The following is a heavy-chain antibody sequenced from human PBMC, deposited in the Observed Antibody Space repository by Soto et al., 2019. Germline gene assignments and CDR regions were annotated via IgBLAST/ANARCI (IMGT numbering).Heavy chain of an antibody. CDR2: IHTTDGT. J-gene: IGHJ5*02. D-gene: IGHD2-15*01. V-gene: IGHV4-4*07. CDR1: GGPISSND. Sequence: PSETLSRTFTVFGGPISSNDWSWGRQRAGKGMEWIGRIHTTDGTKYNPTLKSRVTMSIDTSNNQFSLKLSSLTAADTAVYSCARSFDLAAALGLYLLGQGTPVTVAS. CDR3: ARSFDLAAALGLYL.